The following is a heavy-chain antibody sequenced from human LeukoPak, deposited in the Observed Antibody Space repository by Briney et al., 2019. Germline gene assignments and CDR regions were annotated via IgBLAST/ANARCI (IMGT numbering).Heavy chain of an antibody. Sequence: GGSLRLSCAASGFTFSSYAMSWVRQAPGKGLEWVSAISGSGGSTYYADSVKGRFTISRDNSKNTLYLQMNSLRAEDTAVYYCAKVYYDILTGYYKSHDAFDIWGQGTMVTVSS. CDR2: ISGSGGST. CDR3: AKVYYDILTGYYKSHDAFDI. CDR1: GFTFSSYA. J-gene: IGHJ3*02. D-gene: IGHD3-9*01. V-gene: IGHV3-23*01.